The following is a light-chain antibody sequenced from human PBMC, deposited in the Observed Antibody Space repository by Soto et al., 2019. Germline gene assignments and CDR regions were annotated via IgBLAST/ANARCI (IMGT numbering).Light chain of an antibody. Sequence: DIQMTQSPSTLPASVGDRVTITCRASQSVSGWLAWYQQRPGKGPNLLIYKTSRLGRGVPSRFSGSGSGTEFTLTITTLLPDDFATYYCQQYYTYPLTFGGGTRVEI. CDR3: QQYYTYPLT. J-gene: IGKJ4*01. V-gene: IGKV1-5*03. CDR2: KTS. CDR1: QSVSGW.